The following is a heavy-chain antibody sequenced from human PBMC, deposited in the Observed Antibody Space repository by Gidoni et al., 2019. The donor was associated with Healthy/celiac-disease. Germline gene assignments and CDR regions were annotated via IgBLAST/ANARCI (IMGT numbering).Heavy chain of an antibody. CDR2: FSWNSGSI. D-gene: IGHD6-19*01. CDR3: ARSDSGWIDY. CDR1: GFTFDDYA. Sequence: EVQLVESGGGLVQPGRSLRLSCAASGFTFDDYAMHWVRQAPGKGLEWVSGFSWNSGSIGYADSVKGRFTISRDNAKNSLYLQMNSLRAEDTALYYCARSDSGWIDYWGQGTLVTVSS. J-gene: IGHJ4*02. V-gene: IGHV3-9*01.